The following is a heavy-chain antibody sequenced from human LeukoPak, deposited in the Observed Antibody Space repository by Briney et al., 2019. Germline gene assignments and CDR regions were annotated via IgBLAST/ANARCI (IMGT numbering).Heavy chain of an antibody. CDR3: ASDLVVPDAFDI. Sequence: GGSLRLSCAASEFTFSNNYMSWVRQAPGKGLEWVSVIYTGDSTYYADSVKGRFTISRDNSKNTLYLQMNSLRAEDTAVYYCASDLVVPDAFDIWGQGTMVTVSS. V-gene: IGHV3-53*01. CDR1: EFTFSNNY. CDR2: IYTGDST. D-gene: IGHD2-2*01. J-gene: IGHJ3*02.